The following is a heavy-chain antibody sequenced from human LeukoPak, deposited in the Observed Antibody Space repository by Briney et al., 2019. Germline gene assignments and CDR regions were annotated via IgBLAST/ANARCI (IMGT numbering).Heavy chain of an antibody. Sequence: PSETLSLTCSVSGGSISSYYWSWIRQPPGKGLEWFGYIYYSGSTNYKSPLKSRVTMSGDTSKNQFSLELRSVTAADTAVYYCARHAESGYVRFDLWGQGTLVTVSS. J-gene: IGHJ5*02. CDR3: ARHAESGYVRFDL. V-gene: IGHV4-59*08. CDR1: GGSISSYY. CDR2: IYYSGST. D-gene: IGHD5-12*01.